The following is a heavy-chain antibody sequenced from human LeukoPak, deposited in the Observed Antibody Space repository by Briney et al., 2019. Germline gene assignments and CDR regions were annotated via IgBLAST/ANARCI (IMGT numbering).Heavy chain of an antibody. D-gene: IGHD2-2*01. CDR3: ARDLRLYCSSTSCPSSPYYFDY. CDR2: ISAYNGNT. J-gene: IGHJ4*02. CDR1: GYTFTSYG. Sequence: ASAKVSCKASGYTFTSYGISWVRQAPGQGLEWMGWISAYNGNTNYAQKLQGRVTMTTDTSTSTAYMELRSLRSDDTAVYYCARDLRLYCSSTSCPSSPYYFDYWGQGTLVTVSS. V-gene: IGHV1-18*01.